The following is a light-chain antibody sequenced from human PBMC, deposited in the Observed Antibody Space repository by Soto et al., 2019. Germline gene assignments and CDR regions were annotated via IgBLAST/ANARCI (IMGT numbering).Light chain of an antibody. Sequence: QSALTPPASVSGSPGQSITISCTGTSSDVGGYNYVSWYKQHPGKAPKLIIYEVTNRPSGVSSRFSGSKSGNTASLSISGLQAEDEADYYCCSYTTSTTSYDFGTGTKVTVL. V-gene: IGLV2-14*01. CDR3: CSYTTSTTSYD. J-gene: IGLJ1*01. CDR2: EVT. CDR1: SSDVGGYNY.